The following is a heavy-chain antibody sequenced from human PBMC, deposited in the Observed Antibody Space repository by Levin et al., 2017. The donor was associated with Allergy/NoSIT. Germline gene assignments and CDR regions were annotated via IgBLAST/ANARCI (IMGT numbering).Heavy chain of an antibody. V-gene: IGHV3-74*01. Sequence: ETLSLTCAASGFTFSSYWMHWVRQAPGKGLVWVSRINSDGSSTSYADSVKGRFTISRDNAKNTLYLQMNSLRAEDTAVYYCASDFYDFWSGYSGGMDVWGQGTTVTVSS. CDR3: ASDFYDFWSGYSGGMDV. CDR2: INSDGSST. CDR1: GFTFSSYW. J-gene: IGHJ6*02. D-gene: IGHD3-3*01.